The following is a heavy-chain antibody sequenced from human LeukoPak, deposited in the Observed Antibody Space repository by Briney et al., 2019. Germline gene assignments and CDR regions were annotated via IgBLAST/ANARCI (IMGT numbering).Heavy chain of an antibody. CDR3: ARETVYSVAARGWFDP. CDR1: GYTFTSYY. D-gene: IGHD5/OR15-5a*01. CDR2: INPSGGST. J-gene: IGHJ5*02. Sequence: GASVKVSCKASGYTFTSYYMHWVRQAPGQGLEWMGIINPSGGSTSYAQKFQGRVTMTRDTSTSTVYMELSSLRSEDTAVYYCARETVYSVAARGWFDPWGQGTLVTVSS. V-gene: IGHV1-46*01.